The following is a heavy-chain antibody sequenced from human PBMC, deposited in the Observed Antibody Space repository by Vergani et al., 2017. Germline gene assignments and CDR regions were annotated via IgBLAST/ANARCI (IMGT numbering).Heavy chain of an antibody. CDR3: ARDTSGLYYMDV. CDR1: GGSISSGSYY. Sequence: QVQLQESGPGLVKPSQTLSLTCTVSGGSISSGSYYWSWIRQPAGKGLEWIGRIYTSGSTNYNPSLKSRVTISVDTSKNQFSLKLSSVTAADPAVYYCARDTSGLYYMDVWGKGTTVTVSS. J-gene: IGHJ6*03. V-gene: IGHV4-61*02. D-gene: IGHD5-12*01. CDR2: IYTSGST.